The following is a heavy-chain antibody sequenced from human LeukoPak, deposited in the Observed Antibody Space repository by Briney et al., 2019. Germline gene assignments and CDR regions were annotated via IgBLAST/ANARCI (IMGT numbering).Heavy chain of an antibody. CDR3: ARPFRQFDSSSSYYSFDL. Sequence: GGSLRLSCAASGFTFSSYAITWVRQAPGEGLEWASAISGSGAYTQYADSAKGRFTISRDNSKNALFLQMNSLRAEDTAVYYCARPFRQFDSSSSYYSFDLWGRGTVVTVSS. J-gene: IGHJ5*02. CDR2: ISGSGAYT. CDR1: GFTFSSYA. V-gene: IGHV3-23*01. D-gene: IGHD3-22*01.